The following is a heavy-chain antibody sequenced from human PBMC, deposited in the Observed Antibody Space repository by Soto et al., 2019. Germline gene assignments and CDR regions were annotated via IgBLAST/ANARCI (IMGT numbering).Heavy chain of an antibody. CDR3: ARDPYSSGWYYFDY. CDR2: ISYDGSNK. D-gene: IGHD6-19*01. V-gene: IGHV3-30-3*01. J-gene: IGHJ4*02. Sequence: QVQLVESGGGVVQPGRSLRLSCAASGFTFSSYAMHWVRQAPGKGLEWVAVISYDGSNKYYADSVKGRFTISRDNSKNTLSLQMNSLRAEDTAVYYCARDPYSSGWYYFDYWGQGTLVTVSS. CDR1: GFTFSSYA.